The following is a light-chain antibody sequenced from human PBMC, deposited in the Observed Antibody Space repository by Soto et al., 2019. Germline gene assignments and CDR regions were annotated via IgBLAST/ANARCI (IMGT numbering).Light chain of an antibody. Sequence: EIVMTQSPATLSVSPGERVTLSCRASQNLSTNLAWYQQRPGQAPRLLIYAASTRATGIPARFSGSGSGTELALTISSLKSEDFAVYYCQQYTYWLVYTFGQGTKLAIK. CDR2: AAS. CDR1: QNLSTN. J-gene: IGKJ2*01. CDR3: QQYTYWLVYT. V-gene: IGKV3-15*01.